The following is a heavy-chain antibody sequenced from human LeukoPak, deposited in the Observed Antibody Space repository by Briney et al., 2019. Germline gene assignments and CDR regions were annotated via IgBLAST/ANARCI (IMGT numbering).Heavy chain of an antibody. CDR1: GGSFNGYY. CDR3: ASDYGSGSYYSDY. CDR2: INHSGST. Sequence: SETLSLTCAVNGGSFNGYYWTWIRQPPGKGLEWIGEINHSGSTTYNSSLKSRVTISVDTSKNQFSLKLSSVTAADTAVYYCASDYGSGSYYSDYWGQGTLVTVSS. J-gene: IGHJ4*02. D-gene: IGHD3-10*01. V-gene: IGHV4-34*01.